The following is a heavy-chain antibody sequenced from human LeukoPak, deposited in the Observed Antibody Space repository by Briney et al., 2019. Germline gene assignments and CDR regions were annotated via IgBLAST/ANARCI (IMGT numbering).Heavy chain of an antibody. CDR3: ARAERIPIFVVVIRTDAFDL. Sequence: ASVKVSCKASGYTFTSYGISWVRQAPGQGLEWMGSISPYNGNTNYAQKLQGRVTMTTDTSTSTAYMELRSLRSDDTAVYYCARAERIPIFVVVIRTDAFDLWGQGTMVTVSS. CDR1: GYTFTSYG. V-gene: IGHV1-18*01. D-gene: IGHD3-3*01. J-gene: IGHJ3*01. CDR2: ISPYNGNT.